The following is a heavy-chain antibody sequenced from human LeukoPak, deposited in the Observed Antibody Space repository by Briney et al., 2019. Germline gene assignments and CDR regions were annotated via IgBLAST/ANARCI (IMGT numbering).Heavy chain of an antibody. CDR2: ISYDGSNK. CDR3: ARDRHYMSPGGVFDP. D-gene: IGHD3-16*01. V-gene: IGHV3-30*04. CDR1: GFTFSSYA. Sequence: GGSLRLSCAASGFTFSSYAMHWVRQAPGKGLKWVAVISYDGSNKYYADSVKGRFTISRDNSKNTLYLQMNSLRAEDTAVYYCARDRHYMSPGGVFDPWGQGTLVTVSS. J-gene: IGHJ5*02.